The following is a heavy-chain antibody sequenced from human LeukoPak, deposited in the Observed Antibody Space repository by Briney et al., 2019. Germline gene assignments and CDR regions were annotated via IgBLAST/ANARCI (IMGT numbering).Heavy chain of an antibody. CDR2: TIPIFGTA. D-gene: IGHD6-19*01. CDR1: GGTFSSYA. CDR3: ARDIISSGRLKWFDP. V-gene: IGHV1-69*05. Sequence: SVKVSCKASGGTFSSYAISWVRQAPGQGLEWMGRTIPIFGTANYAQKFQGRVTITTDESTSTAYMELSSLRSEDTAVYYCARDIISSGRLKWFDPWGQGTLVTVSS. J-gene: IGHJ5*02.